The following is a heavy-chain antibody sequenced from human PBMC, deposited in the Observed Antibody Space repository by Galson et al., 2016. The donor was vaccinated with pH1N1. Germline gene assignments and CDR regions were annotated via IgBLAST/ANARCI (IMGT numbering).Heavy chain of an antibody. Sequence: ETLSLTCSVSGGSTKSSDYYWGWVRQPPGKGLEWIASIYYSGITYYKASLKSRLLISVDTSKNQFSLRLTSVTAADTAVYYCLRHPRFSSRRAVDFDYWGQGIQVIVSS. J-gene: IGHJ4*02. CDR2: IYYSGIT. V-gene: IGHV4-39*01. CDR1: GGSTKSSDYY. CDR3: LRHPRFSSRRAVDFDY.